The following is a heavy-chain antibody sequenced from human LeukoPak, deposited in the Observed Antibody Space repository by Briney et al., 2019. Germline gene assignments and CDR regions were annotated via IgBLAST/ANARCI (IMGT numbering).Heavy chain of an antibody. CDR3: ARGGDYYGSAYYFDD. CDR1: DGSISSGDYY. V-gene: IGHV4-30-4*01. D-gene: IGHD3-10*01. Sequence: SQTLSLTCTVSDGSISSGDYYWGWIRQSPGKGLDWIGYIYYSGSTYYNPSLKSRVSISVDTSKNQFSLELNSVTAADTAVYYCARGGDYYGSAYYFDDWGQGTLVTVSS. J-gene: IGHJ4*02. CDR2: IYYSGST.